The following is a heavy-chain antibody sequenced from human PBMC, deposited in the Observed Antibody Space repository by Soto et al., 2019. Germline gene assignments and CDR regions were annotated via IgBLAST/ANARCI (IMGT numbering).Heavy chain of an antibody. CDR2: ISYDGSNK. CDR3: ARDKRDLRFLGWSYYFDY. J-gene: IGHJ4*02. V-gene: IGHV3-30-3*01. CDR1: GFTFSSYA. Sequence: AGGSLRLSCAASGFTFSSYALHWVRQAPGKGLEWVALISYDGSNKYYADSVKGRFTISRDNSKNTLYLQMNSLRAEDTAVYYCARDKRDLRFLGWSYYFDYWGQGTLVTVSS. D-gene: IGHD3-3*01.